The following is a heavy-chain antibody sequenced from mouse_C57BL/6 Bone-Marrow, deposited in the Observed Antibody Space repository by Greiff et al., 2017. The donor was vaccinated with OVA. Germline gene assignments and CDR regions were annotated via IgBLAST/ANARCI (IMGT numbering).Heavy chain of an antibody. V-gene: IGHV2-5*01. D-gene: IGHD2-5*01. CDR3: SKPYSNFEAWFAY. J-gene: IGHJ3*01. CDR2: IWSGGST. CDR1: GFSLPSYG. Sequence: QVQLQESGPGLVQPSQSLSITCTVSGFSLPSYGVHWVRQSPGKGLEWLGVIWSGGSTDYNAAFMSRLSITKYNSKSQVFFKMNSLQADDTAIYYCSKPYSNFEAWFAYWGQGTLVTVSA.